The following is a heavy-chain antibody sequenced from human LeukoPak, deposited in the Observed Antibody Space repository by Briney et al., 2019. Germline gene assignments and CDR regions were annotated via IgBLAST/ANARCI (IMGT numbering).Heavy chain of an antibody. CDR3: ARVGPYSSSWYYFDY. CDR1: GFTFSDYY. Sequence: EGSLRLSCAASGFTFSDYYMSWIRQAPGKGLEWVSYISSSSSYTNYADSVKGRFTISRDNAKNSLYLQMNSLRAEDTAVYYCARVGPYSSSWYYFDYWGQGTLVTVSS. D-gene: IGHD6-13*01. CDR2: ISSSSSYT. J-gene: IGHJ4*02. V-gene: IGHV3-11*05.